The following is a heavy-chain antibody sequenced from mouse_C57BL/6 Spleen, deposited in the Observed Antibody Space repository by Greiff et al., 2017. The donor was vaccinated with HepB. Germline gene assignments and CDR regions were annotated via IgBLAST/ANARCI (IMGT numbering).Heavy chain of an antibody. CDR3: ARGTGTRFDY. J-gene: IGHJ2*01. V-gene: IGHV1-54*01. Sequence: VQLQQSGAELVRPGTSVKVSCKASGYAFTNYLIEWVKQRPGQGLEWIGVINPGSGGTNYNEKFKGKATLTADKSSSTAYMQLSSLTSEDSAVYFCARGTGTRFDYWGQGTTLTVSS. CDR1: GYAFTNYL. CDR2: INPGSGGT. D-gene: IGHD4-1*01.